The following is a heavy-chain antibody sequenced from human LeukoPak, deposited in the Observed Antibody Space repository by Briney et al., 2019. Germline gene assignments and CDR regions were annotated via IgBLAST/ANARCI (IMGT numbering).Heavy chain of an antibody. Sequence: GGSLRLSCAVSGFTFDDYNMQWHRQAPGKGLEWVSSISYTGTYIYYADSVKGRFTTSRDNAQNSLYLQMNSLRAEDTAIYYCVRDRGTYRPIDYWGQGTLVTVSS. CDR1: GFTFDDYN. CDR3: VRDRGTYRPIDY. D-gene: IGHD1-26*01. V-gene: IGHV3-21*04. CDR2: ISYTGTYI. J-gene: IGHJ4*02.